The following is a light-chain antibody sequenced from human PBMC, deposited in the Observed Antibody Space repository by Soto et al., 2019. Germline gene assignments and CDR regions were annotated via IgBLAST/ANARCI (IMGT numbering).Light chain of an antibody. Sequence: DIQMTQSPSTLSASVGDRVTITCRASQSISSWLAWYLQKPGKAPKLLIYKASTLQDGVPSRFSGSASGTEFNLTICSLQPDDFSTYYCQQYSSYSPYTFGQGTKLEIK. V-gene: IGKV1-5*03. CDR3: QQYSSYSPYT. J-gene: IGKJ2*01. CDR2: KAS. CDR1: QSISSW.